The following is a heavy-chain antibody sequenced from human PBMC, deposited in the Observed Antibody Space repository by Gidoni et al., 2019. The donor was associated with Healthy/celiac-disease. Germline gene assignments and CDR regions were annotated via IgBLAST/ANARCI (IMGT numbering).Heavy chain of an antibody. CDR2: ISGSGGST. Sequence: EVQLLESGGGLVQPGGSLRLSCAASGFTFRSSAMSWVRPAPGKGLEWVSAISGSGGSTYYADAVKGRFTISRDNSKNTLYLQMNSLRAEDTAVYYCANSLRFLEWFSFPHEVYWGQGTLVTVSS. V-gene: IGHV3-23*01. CDR1: GFTFRSSA. J-gene: IGHJ4*02. D-gene: IGHD3-3*01. CDR3: ANSLRFLEWFSFPHEVY.